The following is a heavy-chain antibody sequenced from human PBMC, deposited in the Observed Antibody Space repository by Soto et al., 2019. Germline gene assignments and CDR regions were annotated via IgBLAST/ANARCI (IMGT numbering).Heavy chain of an antibody. CDR2: ISSSSSYI. Sequence: EVQLVESGGGLVKPGGSLRLSCAASGFTFSSYSMNWVRQAPGKGLEWVSSISSSSSYIYYADSVKGRFTISRDNAKNSLYLRMNSLRAEDTAVYYCARDLRRYFDWLLHNGPFDYWCQGTLVTVSS. CDR1: GFTFSSYS. D-gene: IGHD3-9*01. J-gene: IGHJ4*02. V-gene: IGHV3-21*01. CDR3: ARDLRRYFDWLLHNGPFDY.